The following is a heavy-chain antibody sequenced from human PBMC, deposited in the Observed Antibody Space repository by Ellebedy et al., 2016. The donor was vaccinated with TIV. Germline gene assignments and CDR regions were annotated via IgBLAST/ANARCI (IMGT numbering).Heavy chain of an antibody. J-gene: IGHJ4*02. Sequence: MPSETLSLTCSVSGGSINRNLSYWGWIRQPPGKGLEWIGTIYYTGSTYYNPSLQSRVTISMDTSKNQFHLRLTSVTAADTAVYYCARERQSYDFWGQGTLVTVSS. CDR1: GGSINRNLSY. CDR2: IYYTGST. CDR3: ARERQSYDF. V-gene: IGHV4-39*06.